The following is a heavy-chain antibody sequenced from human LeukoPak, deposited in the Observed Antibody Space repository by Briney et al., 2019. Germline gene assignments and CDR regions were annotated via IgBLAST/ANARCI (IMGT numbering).Heavy chain of an antibody. CDR3: ARYYYGSGTNNWFDP. Sequence: GESLKISCKGSGYSFTSYWIGWVRQMPGKGLEWMGIINPGDSDTRYSPSFQGQVTISADKSISTAYLQWSSLKASDTAMYYCARYYYGSGTNNWFDPWGQGTLVTVSS. CDR1: GYSFTSYW. V-gene: IGHV5-51*01. CDR2: INPGDSDT. D-gene: IGHD3-10*01. J-gene: IGHJ5*02.